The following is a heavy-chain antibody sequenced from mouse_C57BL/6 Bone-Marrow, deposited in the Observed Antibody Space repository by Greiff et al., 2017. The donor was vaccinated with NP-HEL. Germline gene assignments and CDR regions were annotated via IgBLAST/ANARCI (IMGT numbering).Heavy chain of an antibody. Sequence: QVQLKQPGTELVKPGASVKLSCKASGYTFTSYWMHWVKQSPGQGLEWIGNINPSNGGTNYNEKFKSKAPLTVDKSSSTAYMQLSSLTSEDSAVYYCARVGGYYLAWFAYWGQGTLVTVSA. CDR2: INPSNGGT. V-gene: IGHV1-53*01. J-gene: IGHJ3*01. D-gene: IGHD2-3*01. CDR1: GYTFTSYW. CDR3: ARVGGYYLAWFAY.